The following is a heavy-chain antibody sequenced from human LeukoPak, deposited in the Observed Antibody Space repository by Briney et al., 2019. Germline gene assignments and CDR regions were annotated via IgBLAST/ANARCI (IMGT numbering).Heavy chain of an antibody. CDR3: ARETYDILTGYFYYFDY. Sequence: GASVKVSCKASGYTFTSYGISWVRQAPGQGLEWMGWISAYNGNTNYAQKLQGRVTMTTDTSTSTAYMELRSLRSDDTAVYYCARETYDILTGYFYYFDYWGQGTLVTVSS. J-gene: IGHJ4*02. CDR1: GYTFTSYG. V-gene: IGHV1-18*01. D-gene: IGHD3-9*01. CDR2: ISAYNGNT.